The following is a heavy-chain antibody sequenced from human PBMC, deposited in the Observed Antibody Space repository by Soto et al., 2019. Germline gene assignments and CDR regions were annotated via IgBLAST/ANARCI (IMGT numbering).Heavy chain of an antibody. Sequence: GGSLRLSCAASGFTFSSYAMHWVRQAPGKGLEWVAVISYDGSNKYYADSVKGRFTISRDNSKNTLYLQMNSLRAEDTAVYYCAKVGPPIVVVVAAAFFDYWGQGTLVTVSS. CDR1: GFTFSSYA. CDR3: AKVGPPIVVVVAAAFFDY. CDR2: ISYDGSNK. J-gene: IGHJ4*02. D-gene: IGHD2-15*01. V-gene: IGHV3-30-3*01.